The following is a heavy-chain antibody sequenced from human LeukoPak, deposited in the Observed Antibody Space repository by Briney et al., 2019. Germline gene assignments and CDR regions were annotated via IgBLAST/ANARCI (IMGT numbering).Heavy chain of an antibody. J-gene: IGHJ4*02. Sequence: GGSLRLSCAASGFTFSSYEMTWVRQAPGKGLEWVSYISSSGSTIYYADSVKGRFTISRDNAKNSLYLQMNSLRAEDTAVYYCARETMDDYYDSSGYRHWGQGTLVTVSS. D-gene: IGHD3-22*01. CDR3: ARETMDDYYDSSGYRH. V-gene: IGHV3-48*03. CDR1: GFTFSSYE. CDR2: ISSSGSTI.